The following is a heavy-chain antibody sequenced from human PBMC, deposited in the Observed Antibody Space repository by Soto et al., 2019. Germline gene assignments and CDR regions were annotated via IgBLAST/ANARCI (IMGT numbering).Heavy chain of an antibody. CDR1: GFTFIGSA. Sequence: GGSLRVSCAASGFTFIGSAMHWVRQASWKGLEWVGRIRSKANGYATAYAASVKGRFTISRDDSKNTAYLQMNSLKTEDTAVYYCTSSTSSKGEYYYYDMYVRGQQTTVTVSS. J-gene: IGHJ6*02. CDR3: TSSTSSKGEYYYYDMYV. D-gene: IGHD2-2*01. CDR2: IRSKANGYAT. V-gene: IGHV3-73*01.